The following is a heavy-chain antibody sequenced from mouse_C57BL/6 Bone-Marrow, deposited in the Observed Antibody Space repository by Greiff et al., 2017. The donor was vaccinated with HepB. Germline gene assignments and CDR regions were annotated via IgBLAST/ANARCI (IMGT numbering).Heavy chain of an antibody. CDR2: IYPRSGNT. Sequence: VQLQQSGAELARPGASVKLSCKASGYTFTSYGISWVKQRTGQGLEWIGEIYPRSGNTYYNEKFKGKATLTADTSSSTAYMELRSLTSEDSAVYFCAREETYLPDYGAGYWGQGTTLTVSS. V-gene: IGHV1-81*01. CDR1: GYTFTSYG. D-gene: IGHD5-5*01. J-gene: IGHJ2*01. CDR3: AREETYLPDYGAGY.